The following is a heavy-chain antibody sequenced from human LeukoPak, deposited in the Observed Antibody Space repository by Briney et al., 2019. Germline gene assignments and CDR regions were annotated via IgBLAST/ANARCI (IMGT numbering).Heavy chain of an antibody. V-gene: IGHV4-39*01. CDR3: ARQKYRYGSGSPQDKDYFDY. D-gene: IGHD3-10*01. CDR2: VYYSGSA. J-gene: IGHJ4*02. Sequence: SETLSLTCTVSGGSISSSNYFWGWIRQPPGKGLEWIGSVYYSGSAYYNPSLKSRVTISVDTSKNQFSLKLSSVPAADTAVYYCARQKYRYGSGSPQDKDYFDYWGQGTLVTVSA. CDR1: GGSISSSNYF.